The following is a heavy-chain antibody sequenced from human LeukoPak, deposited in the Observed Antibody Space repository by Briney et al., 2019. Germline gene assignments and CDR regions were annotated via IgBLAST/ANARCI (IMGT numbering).Heavy chain of an antibody. J-gene: IGHJ6*03. V-gene: IGHV4-34*01. Sequence: SETLTLTCGVYGGSFSNYYWGWIRQSPLKGLEWIGEINDNGRIIYNPSLKSRVTISVDTSKKQFSLRLNSVTAADTAIYYCVRRWNYGVVYHIVVRGKRPTVTVSS. CDR1: GGSFSNYY. CDR3: VRRWNYGVVYHIVV. CDR2: INDNGRI. D-gene: IGHD1-7*01.